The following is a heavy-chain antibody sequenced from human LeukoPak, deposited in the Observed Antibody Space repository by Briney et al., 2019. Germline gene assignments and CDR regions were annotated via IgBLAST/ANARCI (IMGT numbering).Heavy chain of an antibody. CDR1: GGSISNGDYY. CDR3: ARDSSRDGYNPNYFDY. Sequence: SQTLSLTCTVSGGSISNGDYYWSWISMPQGKGLEWIGYIYYSGSTYYNPSLKSRVTISVDTSKNQFSLKLSSVTAADTAVYYCARDSSRDGYNPNYFDYWGQGTLVTVSS. CDR2: IYYSGST. D-gene: IGHD5-24*01. J-gene: IGHJ4*02. V-gene: IGHV4-30-4*01.